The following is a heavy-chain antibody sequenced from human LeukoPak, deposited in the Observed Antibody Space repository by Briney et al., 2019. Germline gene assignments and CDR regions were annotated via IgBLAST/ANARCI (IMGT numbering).Heavy chain of an antibody. CDR3: ARHRSGWLQSSFDY. CDR2: IYYSGST. D-gene: IGHD5-24*01. Sequence: KTSETLSLTCTVSGGSISSYYWSWIRQPPGKGLEWIAYIYYSGSTNYNPSLKSRVTISVDTSKNQFSLKLRSVTAADTAVYYCARHRSGWLQSSFDYWGQGTLVTVSS. V-gene: IGHV4-59*01. CDR1: GGSISSYY. J-gene: IGHJ4*02.